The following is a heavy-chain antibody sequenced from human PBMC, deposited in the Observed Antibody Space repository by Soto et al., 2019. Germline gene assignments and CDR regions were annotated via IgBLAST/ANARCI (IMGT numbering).Heavy chain of an antibody. V-gene: IGHV3-66*01. J-gene: IGHJ3*02. Sequence: EVQLVESGGGLVQPGGSLRLSCAASGFTVSSNYMSWVRQAPGKGLEWVSVIYSGGSTYYADSVKGRFTISRDNSKNTLYLQMNILRAEDTAVYYCAREYCSGGSCYSRDAFDIWGQGTMVTVSS. D-gene: IGHD2-15*01. CDR1: GFTVSSNY. CDR2: IYSGGST. CDR3: AREYCSGGSCYSRDAFDI.